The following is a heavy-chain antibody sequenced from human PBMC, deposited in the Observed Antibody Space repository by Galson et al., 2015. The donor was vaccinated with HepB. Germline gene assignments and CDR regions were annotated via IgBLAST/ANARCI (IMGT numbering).Heavy chain of an antibody. CDR3: ARARGSGSYYNVWWFDH. CDR2: IYYSGSS. J-gene: IGHJ5*02. CDR1: GASISNGDYY. V-gene: IGHV4-30-4*01. Sequence: LSLTCTVSGASISNGDYYWSWIRQPPGKGLEWIGYIYYSGSSYYKPSLKSRSTISLDTSKNQFFLKLSSMTAADTAMYYCARARGSGSYYNVWWFDHWGQGTLVTASS. D-gene: IGHD3-10*01.